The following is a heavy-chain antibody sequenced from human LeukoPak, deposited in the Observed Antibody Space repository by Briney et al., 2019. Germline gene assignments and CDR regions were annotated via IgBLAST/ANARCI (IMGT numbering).Heavy chain of an antibody. CDR2: ISYDGSNK. D-gene: IGHD3-22*01. Sequence: GGSLRLSCAASGFTFSSYAMHWFRQAPGKGLEWVAVISYDGSNKYYADSVKGRFTISRDNSKNTLYLQMNSLRAEDTAVYYCAREIQYYDSSGYGFDYWGQGTLVTVSS. J-gene: IGHJ4*02. CDR3: AREIQYYDSSGYGFDY. CDR1: GFTFSSYA. V-gene: IGHV3-30*01.